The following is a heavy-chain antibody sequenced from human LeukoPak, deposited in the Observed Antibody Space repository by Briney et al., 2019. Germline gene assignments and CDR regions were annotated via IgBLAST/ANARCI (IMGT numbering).Heavy chain of an antibody. J-gene: IGHJ4*02. Sequence: ASVKVSCKASGYTFTGYYMHWVRQAPGQGLEWMGRINPNSGGTNYAQKFQGRVTMTRDTSISTAYMELSRLRSDDTAVYYCARVPAGYDSSGYYSPHFDYWGQGTLVTVSS. CDR1: GYTFTGYY. CDR3: ARVPAGYDSSGYYSPHFDY. V-gene: IGHV1-2*06. D-gene: IGHD3-22*01. CDR2: INPNSGGT.